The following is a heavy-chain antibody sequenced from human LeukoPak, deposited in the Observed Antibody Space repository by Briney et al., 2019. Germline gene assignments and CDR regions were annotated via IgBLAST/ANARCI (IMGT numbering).Heavy chain of an antibody. V-gene: IGHV3-74*01. Sequence: GGSLRLSCAASGFTFSSYWMHWVRQAPGKGLVWVSRVNNDGSDTTCADVVKGRFTSSRDNAKNTLYLQMNSLRADDTAVYYCAKALSEIYCSSTSCYLLDYWGQGTLVTVSS. CDR2: VNNDGSDT. D-gene: IGHD2-2*01. CDR3: AKALSEIYCSSTSCYLLDY. CDR1: GFTFSSYW. J-gene: IGHJ4*02.